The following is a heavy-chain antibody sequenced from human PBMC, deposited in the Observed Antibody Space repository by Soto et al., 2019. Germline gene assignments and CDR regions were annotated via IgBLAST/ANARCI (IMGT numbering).Heavy chain of an antibody. Sequence: QVQLVQSGAEVKKPGASVKVSCKASGYSFTTYEIHWVRQAPGQRLEWMGWINTGSGDTTYSQYFKGRVTFTRDTSATTAYMELSNLGSEETAVYSCARGPYGSGNQYFDFWGQGTLVTVSS. CDR1: GYSFTTYE. CDR2: INTGSGDT. CDR3: ARGPYGSGNQYFDF. D-gene: IGHD3-10*01. V-gene: IGHV1-3*04. J-gene: IGHJ4*02.